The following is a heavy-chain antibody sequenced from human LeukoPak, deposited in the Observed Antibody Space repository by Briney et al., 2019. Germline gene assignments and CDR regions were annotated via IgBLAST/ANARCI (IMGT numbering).Heavy chain of an antibody. Sequence: GGSLRLSCAASGFTFSSYSMNWVRQAPGKGLEWVSSISSSSSYINYADSVKGRFTISRDNAKNSLFLQMNSLRAEDTAVYYCASVGNVETDYWGQGTLVTVSS. J-gene: IGHJ4*02. CDR2: ISSSSSYI. CDR1: GFTFSSYS. D-gene: IGHD5-24*01. V-gene: IGHV3-21*01. CDR3: ASVGNVETDY.